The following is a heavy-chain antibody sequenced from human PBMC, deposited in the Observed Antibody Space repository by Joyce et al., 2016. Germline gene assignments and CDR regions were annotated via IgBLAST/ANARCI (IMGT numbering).Heavy chain of an antibody. CDR1: GFSLSTAGMR. CDR3: ARIRRSGSGNAIFDS. J-gene: IGHJ4*02. CDR2: IDWDDDK. D-gene: IGHD3-10*01. Sequence: PTETLKLTCTFSGFSLSTAGMRVSWIRQPPGKPLEWLARIDWDDDKFFTTSLKTRLTISKDTSKNQVVLRMTNLDAVDTATYYCARIRRSGSGNAIFDSWGQGTMVTVSS. V-gene: IGHV2-70*04.